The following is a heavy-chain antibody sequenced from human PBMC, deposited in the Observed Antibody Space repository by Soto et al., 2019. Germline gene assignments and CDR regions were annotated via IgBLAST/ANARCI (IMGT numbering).Heavy chain of an antibody. CDR1: GFTFSSYA. J-gene: IGHJ3*02. V-gene: IGHV3-23*01. CDR3: AKDQDYYDSSGYPGGADAFDI. CDR2: ISGSGGST. D-gene: IGHD3-22*01. Sequence: GGSRRLSCAASGFTFSSYAMSWVRQAPGKGLEWVSAISGSGGSTYYADSVKGRFTISRDNSKNTLYLQMNSLRAEDTAVYYCAKDQDYYDSSGYPGGADAFDIWGQGTMVTVSS.